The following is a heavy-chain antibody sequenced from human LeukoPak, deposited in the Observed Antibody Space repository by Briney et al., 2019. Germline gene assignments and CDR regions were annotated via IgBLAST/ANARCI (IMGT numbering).Heavy chain of an antibody. D-gene: IGHD1-26*01. CDR3: ARMGSYSEFDY. J-gene: IGHJ4*02. V-gene: IGHV1-8*01. Sequence: ASVKVSCKASGYTFTSYDINWVRQATGKGLEWMGWMNPNSGNTGYAQKFQGRVTMTRKTSLHTAYMELSSLRSEDTAVYYCARMGSYSEFDYWGQGTLVTVSS. CDR1: GYTFTSYD. CDR2: MNPNSGNT.